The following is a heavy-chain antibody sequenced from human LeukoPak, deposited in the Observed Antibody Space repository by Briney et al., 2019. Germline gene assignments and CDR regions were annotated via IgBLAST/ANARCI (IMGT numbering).Heavy chain of an antibody. J-gene: IGHJ4*02. CDR3: ARSIGSLGLDY. V-gene: IGHV3-30-3*01. CDR1: GFTFSSYA. Sequence: GGSLRLSCAASGFTFSSYAMHWVRQAPGKGLEWVAVISCDGSNKYYADSVKGRFTISRDNSKNTLYLQMNSLRAEDTAVYYCARSIGSLGLDYWGQGTLVTVSS. CDR2: ISCDGSNK. D-gene: IGHD3-16*01.